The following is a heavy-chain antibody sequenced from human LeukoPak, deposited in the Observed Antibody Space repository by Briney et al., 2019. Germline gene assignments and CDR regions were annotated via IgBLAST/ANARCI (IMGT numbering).Heavy chain of an antibody. CDR3: ARGGYCSSTSCPHDAFDI. CDR1: GGSISSHY. D-gene: IGHD2-2*01. Sequence: SETLSLTCTVSGGSISSHYWSWIRQPPGKGLEWIGFGYYSGSTNANYNPSLKSRVTISVDSSKNQFSLKVSSVTTADTAVYYCARGGYCSSTSCPHDAFDIWGQGTIVTVSP. V-gene: IGHV4-59*11. CDR2: GYYSGSTNA. J-gene: IGHJ3*02.